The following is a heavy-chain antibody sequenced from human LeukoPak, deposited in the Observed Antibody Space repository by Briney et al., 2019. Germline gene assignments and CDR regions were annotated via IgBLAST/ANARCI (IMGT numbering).Heavy chain of an antibody. J-gene: IGHJ4*02. CDR3: AISPRVGYGSGAWGY. Sequence: PETLSLTCTVSGGSISSYYWSWIRQPPGKGLEWIGYIYTSGSTNYNPSLKSRVTISVDTSKNQFSLKLSSVTAADTAVYYCAISPRVGYGSGAWGYWGQGTLVTVSS. CDR2: IYTSGST. CDR1: GGSISSYY. D-gene: IGHD3-10*01. V-gene: IGHV4-4*09.